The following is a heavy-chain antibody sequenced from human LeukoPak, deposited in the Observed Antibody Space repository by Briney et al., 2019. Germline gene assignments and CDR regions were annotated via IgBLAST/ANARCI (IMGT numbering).Heavy chain of an antibody. CDR2: IYYSGST. CDR3: ALYGSGSYYYYMDV. V-gene: IGHV4-38-2*02. D-gene: IGHD3-10*01. CDR1: GYSISSGYY. J-gene: IGHJ6*03. Sequence: SETLSLTCTVSGYSISSGYYWGWIRQPPGKGLEWIGSIYYSGSTYYNPSLKSRVTISVDTSKNQFSLKLSSVTAADTAVYYCALYGSGSYYYYMDVWGKGTTVTVSS.